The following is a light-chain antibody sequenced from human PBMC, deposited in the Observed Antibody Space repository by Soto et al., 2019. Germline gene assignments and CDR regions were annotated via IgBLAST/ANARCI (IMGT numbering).Light chain of an antibody. CDR3: AAWDDSLNGPV. J-gene: IGLJ1*01. V-gene: IGLV1-44*01. Sequence: QAVVTQPPSASGTPGQRVTISCSGRSSNIGSKTVNWYQQLPGTAPKLLIYADNKRPSGVPDRFSGSKSGTSASLAIIGLRSEDEADYHCAAWDDSLNGPVFGTGTKLTVL. CDR1: SSNIGSKT. CDR2: ADN.